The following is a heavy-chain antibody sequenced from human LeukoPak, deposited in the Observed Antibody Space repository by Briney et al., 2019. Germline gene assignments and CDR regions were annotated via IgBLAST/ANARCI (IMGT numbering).Heavy chain of an antibody. D-gene: IGHD3-22*01. CDR1: GGSISSGGYY. CDR3: ARGPAFYDSSGYPFDY. Sequence: SETLSLTCTVSGGSISSGGYYWSWIRQHPGKGLEWIGYIYYSGSTYYNPSLKSRVTISVDTSKNQFPLKLSSVTAADTAVYYCARGPAFYDSSGYPFDYWGQGTLVTVSS. CDR2: IYYSGST. J-gene: IGHJ4*02. V-gene: IGHV4-31*03.